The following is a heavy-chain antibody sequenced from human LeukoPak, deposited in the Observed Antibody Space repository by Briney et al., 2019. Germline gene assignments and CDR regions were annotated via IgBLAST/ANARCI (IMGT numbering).Heavy chain of an antibody. CDR1: GASVSSGNYY. CDR2: TSGST. V-gene: IGHV4-61*02. CDR3: TRGGELMNF. J-gene: IGHJ4*02. Sequence: SETLSLTCTVSGASVSSGNYYWTWIRQPAGKGLEWIGRTSGSTNYSPSLKSRVTISIDASKNQFSLRLSSVTAADTAVYYCTRGGELMNFWGQGTLVTVSS. D-gene: IGHD1-26*01.